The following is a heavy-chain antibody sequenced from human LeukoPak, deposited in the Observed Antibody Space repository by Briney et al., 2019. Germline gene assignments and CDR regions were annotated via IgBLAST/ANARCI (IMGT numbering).Heavy chain of an antibody. CDR1: GYTLTELS. V-gene: IGHV1-24*01. D-gene: IGHD6-13*01. CDR2: FDPEYDKR. CDR3: ATGGVGRGGSWYDPGY. J-gene: IGHJ4*02. Sequence: GASVKVSCKVSGYTLTELSMHWVRQAPGKGLEWMGGFDPEYDKRIYAQKFQGRVTMTENTSTDTAYMVLSSLRSEDTAVYYCATGGVGRGGSWYDPGYWGQGTLVTVSS.